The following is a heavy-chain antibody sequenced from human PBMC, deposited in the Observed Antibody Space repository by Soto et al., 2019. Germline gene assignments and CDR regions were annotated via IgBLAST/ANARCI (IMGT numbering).Heavy chain of an antibody. CDR1: GFTFSSYG. J-gene: IGHJ6*02. Sequence: GGSLRLSCVASGFTFSSYGMYWVRQAPRKVQEWGAVIWYDGSNKYYADSVKGRFKISRDNSKNTLYLQMNSLRAEDTAVYYCARDTWGKRSSSGGDYYYYGMDVWGQGTTVAVSS. D-gene: IGHD6-6*01. V-gene: IGHV3-33*01. CDR2: IWYDGSNK. CDR3: ARDTWGKRSSSGGDYYYYGMDV.